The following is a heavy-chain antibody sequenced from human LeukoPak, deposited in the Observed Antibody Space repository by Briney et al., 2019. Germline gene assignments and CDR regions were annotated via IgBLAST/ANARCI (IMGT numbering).Heavy chain of an antibody. V-gene: IGHV4-34*01. CDR2: INHSGST. CDR3: ARAPFRLIPSNWFDP. J-gene: IGHJ5*02. D-gene: IGHD3-16*01. Sequence: SETLSLTCAVYGGSFSGYYWSWIRQPPGKGLEWIGEINHSGSTNYNPSLKSRVTISVDTSKNQFSLKLSSVTAADTAVYYCARAPFRLIPSNWFDPWAREPWSPSPQ. CDR1: GGSFSGYY.